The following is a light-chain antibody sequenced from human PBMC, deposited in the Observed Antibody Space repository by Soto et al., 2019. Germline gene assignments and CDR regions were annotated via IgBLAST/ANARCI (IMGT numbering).Light chain of an antibody. CDR1: QSVGSSY. Sequence: EIVLTQSPGTLSLSPGERXTLXXXASQSVGSSYLAWYQQKAGHAPRLLIYGASSRATGIPDRFSGSGSGTDFTLTISRXEXXXXXXXXXXXXXXPLVTFGGGTKVEIK. CDR3: XXXXXPLVT. CDR2: GAS. V-gene: IGKV3-20*01. J-gene: IGKJ4*01.